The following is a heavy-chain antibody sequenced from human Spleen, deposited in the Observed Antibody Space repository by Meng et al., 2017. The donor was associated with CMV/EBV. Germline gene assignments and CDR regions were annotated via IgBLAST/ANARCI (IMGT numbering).Heavy chain of an antibody. V-gene: IGHV3-11*01. CDR1: GFTFSDYD. Sequence: GGSLRLSCAVSGFTFSDYDMSWVRQAPGKGLEWISYISSRGSSAHYADSVKGRFTVSRDNANNLMFLQMSSLRAEDTAIYFCAREDLRVTSFGIVVAFDSWGQGALVTVSS. J-gene: IGHJ4*02. CDR3: AREDLRVTSFGIVVAFDS. CDR2: ISSRGSSA. D-gene: IGHD3-3*01.